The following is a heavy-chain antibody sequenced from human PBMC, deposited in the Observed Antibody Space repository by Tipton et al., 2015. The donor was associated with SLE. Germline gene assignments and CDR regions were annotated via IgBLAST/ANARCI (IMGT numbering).Heavy chain of an antibody. Sequence: TLSLTCAVSGGSVSSTRWWSWVRQFPGKGLEWIGEINHSGSTNYNPSLKSRVTISVDTSKNQFSLKLSSVTAADTAVYYCARGNSGFDYWGQGNLVTVSS. J-gene: IGHJ4*02. CDR1: GGSVSSTRW. CDR3: ARGNSGFDY. CDR2: INHSGST. D-gene: IGHD1-1*01. V-gene: IGHV4-4*02.